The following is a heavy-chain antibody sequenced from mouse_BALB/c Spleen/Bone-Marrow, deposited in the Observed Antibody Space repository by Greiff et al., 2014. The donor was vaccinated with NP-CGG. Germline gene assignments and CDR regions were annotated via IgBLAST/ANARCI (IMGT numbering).Heavy chain of an antibody. Sequence: EVQVVESGGGLVQPGGSMKLSRVVSGFTFSNYWMNWVRQSAEKGLEWVAEIRLKSNNYATHYAESVKGRFTISRDDSKSSVYLQMNNLRAEDTGIYYCTRAYYGTMDYWGQGTSVTVSS. CDR1: GFTFSNYW. V-gene: IGHV6-6*02. CDR3: TRAYYGTMDY. CDR2: IRLKSNNYAT. J-gene: IGHJ4*01. D-gene: IGHD2-10*01.